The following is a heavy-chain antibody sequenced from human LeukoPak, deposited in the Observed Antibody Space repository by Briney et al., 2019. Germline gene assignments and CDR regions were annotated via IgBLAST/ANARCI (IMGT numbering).Heavy chain of an antibody. CDR1: GFTFDDYA. CDR3: AKDSGPGSAYCGGDCYWVRSYYYYGMDV. D-gene: IGHD2-21*02. V-gene: IGHV3-9*01. CDR2: ISWNSGSI. J-gene: IGHJ6*02. Sequence: GGSLRLSCAASGFTFDDYAMHWVRQARGKGVEWGSGISWNSGSIVYADSVKGRLTISRENAKNSLYLQMNRLRAEDTALYYCAKDSGPGSAYCGGDCYWVRSYYYYGMDVWGQGTTVTVSS.